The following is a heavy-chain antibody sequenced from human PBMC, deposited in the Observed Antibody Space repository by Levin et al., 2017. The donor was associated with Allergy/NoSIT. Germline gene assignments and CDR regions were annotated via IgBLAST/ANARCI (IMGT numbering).Heavy chain of an antibody. Sequence: ESLKISCTVSGGSISSFYWSWIRQPPGKGLEWIGYVYHSGGTNYNPSLKSRVTISVDMSKNQFSLKLRSLTAADTAVYYCARDGSSGWRWFDPWGQGTLVTVSS. CDR3: ARDGSSGWRWFDP. D-gene: IGHD6-19*01. J-gene: IGHJ5*02. CDR1: GGSISSFY. CDR2: VYHSGGT. V-gene: IGHV4-59*01.